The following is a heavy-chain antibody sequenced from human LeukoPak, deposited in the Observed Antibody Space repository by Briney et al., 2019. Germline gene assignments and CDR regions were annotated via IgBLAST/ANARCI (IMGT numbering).Heavy chain of an antibody. Sequence: GASVKVSCKASGYTFTSYYMHWVRQAPGQGLEWMGIINPSGGSTSYAQKFQGRVTMTRDTSTSTVYMELSSLRSEDTAVYYCARDGYDSSGYPTYYFDYWGQGTLVTVSS. V-gene: IGHV1-46*01. CDR3: ARDGYDSSGYPTYYFDY. CDR1: GYTFTSYY. J-gene: IGHJ4*02. D-gene: IGHD3-22*01. CDR2: INPSGGST.